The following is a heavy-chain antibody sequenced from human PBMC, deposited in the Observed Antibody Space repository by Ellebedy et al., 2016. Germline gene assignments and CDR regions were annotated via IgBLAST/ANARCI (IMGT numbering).Heavy chain of an antibody. CDR3: VRGFGSGRDLDY. V-gene: IGHV3-23*01. CDR2: ITGSGAGT. Sequence: GESLKISXAVSGFTFTTYAMTWVRQAPGKGLEWVSSITGSGAGTYYADSVKGRFTISRDNSKDTLYLQMNSLRSEDTTVYYCVRGFGSGRDLDYWGQGTLVIVSS. D-gene: IGHD3-10*01. J-gene: IGHJ4*02. CDR1: GFTFTTYA.